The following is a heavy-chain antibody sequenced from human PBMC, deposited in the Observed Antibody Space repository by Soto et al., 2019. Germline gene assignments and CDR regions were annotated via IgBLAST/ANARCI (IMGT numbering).Heavy chain of an antibody. CDR1: GGSISSGAYY. J-gene: IGHJ4*02. V-gene: IGHV4-31*03. CDR2: IYYSGNT. D-gene: IGHD3-16*01. Sequence: QVQLQESGPGLVKPSQTLSLTCTVSGGSISSGAYYWSWIRQHPGKGLEWIGYIYYSGNTYYNPSLKSRVTISVDTSKTQFSRKLSSVTAADTAVYYCARVGLRLGDYFDYWGQGTLVSVSS. CDR3: ARVGLRLGDYFDY.